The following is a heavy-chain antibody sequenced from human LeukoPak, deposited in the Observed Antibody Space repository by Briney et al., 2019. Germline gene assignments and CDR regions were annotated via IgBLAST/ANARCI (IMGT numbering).Heavy chain of an antibody. J-gene: IGHJ5*02. D-gene: IGHD6-19*01. Sequence: SETLSLTCAVSGGSISSSNWWSWVRQPPGKGLEWIGEIYHSGSTNYNPSLKSRVTISVDTSKNQFSLNLSSVTAADTAVYYCARGAVAGKMSWFDPWGQGTLVTVSS. CDR2: IYHSGST. CDR3: ARGAVAGKMSWFDP. CDR1: GGSISSSNW. V-gene: IGHV4-4*02.